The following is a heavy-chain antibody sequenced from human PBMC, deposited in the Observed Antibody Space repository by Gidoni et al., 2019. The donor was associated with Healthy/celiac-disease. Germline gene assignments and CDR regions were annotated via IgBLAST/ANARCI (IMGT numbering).Heavy chain of an antibody. CDR3: ARDSAAATRPPSNWFDP. D-gene: IGHD6-13*01. Sequence: QVQLPDSGAGLVKPSQTLSLTCTVAGGSTISGPYYWGWIRQPAGKGLEWIGRIYTSGGTNYNPSLKSRVTISVDTSKNQFSLKLSSVTAADTAVYYCARDSAAATRPPSNWFDPWGQGTLVTVSS. CDR2: IYTSGGT. CDR1: GGSTISGPYY. J-gene: IGHJ5*02. V-gene: IGHV4-61*02.